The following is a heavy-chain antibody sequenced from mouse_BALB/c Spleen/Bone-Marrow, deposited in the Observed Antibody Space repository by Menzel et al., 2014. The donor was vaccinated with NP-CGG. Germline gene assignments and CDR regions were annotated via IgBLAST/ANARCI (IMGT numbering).Heavy chain of an antibody. V-gene: IGHV3-1*02. Sequence: EVMLVESGPDLVKPSQSLSLTCTVTGYSITSGYSCHWIRQFPGNKLAWMGYIHYSGTTNYNPSLKSRFSITRDTSKNQFFLQLNSVTTEDTATYYCARGYCGYDGAWFTYWGQGTLVTVSA. J-gene: IGHJ3*01. CDR2: IHYSGTT. CDR3: ARGYCGYDGAWFTY. CDR1: GYSITSGYS. D-gene: IGHD2-2*01.